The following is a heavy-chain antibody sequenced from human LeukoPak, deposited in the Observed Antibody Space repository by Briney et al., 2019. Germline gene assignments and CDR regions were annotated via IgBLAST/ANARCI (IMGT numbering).Heavy chain of an antibody. J-gene: IGHJ4*02. D-gene: IGHD2-8*01. CDR2: ISAYNGNT. Sequence: ASVKVSSKASGYTFTSYGTSWVRHAPGQGLEWMGWISAYNGNTNYAQKLQGRATMTTDTSTSTAYIELRSLISDDTAVYYCARETRSMVMFDYWGQGTLVTVSS. CDR1: GYTFTSYG. V-gene: IGHV1-18*01. CDR3: ARETRSMVMFDY.